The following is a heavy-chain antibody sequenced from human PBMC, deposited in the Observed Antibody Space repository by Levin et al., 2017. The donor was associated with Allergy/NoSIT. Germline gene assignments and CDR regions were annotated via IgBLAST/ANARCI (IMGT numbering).Heavy chain of an antibody. V-gene: IGHV3-7*01. CDR3: ARVRPLTFWSGYSDPSYYFDY. J-gene: IGHJ4*02. D-gene: IGHD3-3*01. CDR1: GFTFSSYW. CDR2: IKQDGSEK. Sequence: QSGGSLRLSCAASGFTFSSYWMSWVRQAPGKGLEWVANIKQDGSEKYYVDSVKGRFTISRDNAKNSLYLQMNSLRAEDTAVYYCARVRPLTFWSGYSDPSYYFDYWGQGTLVTVSS.